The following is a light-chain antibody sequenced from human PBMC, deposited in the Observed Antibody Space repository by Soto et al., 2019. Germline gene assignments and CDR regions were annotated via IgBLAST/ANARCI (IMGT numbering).Light chain of an antibody. CDR3: CSYAGTYTWV. CDR1: SSDVGAYKF. V-gene: IGLV2-11*01. CDR2: DVS. Sequence: QSVLTQPRSVSGSPGQSVTISCTGTSSDVGAYKFVSWYQQHPGKAPKLMIYDVSKRPSGVPDRFSGSKSANTASLTISGLQAEDEADYYCCSYAGTYTWVLGGGTKLTVL. J-gene: IGLJ3*02.